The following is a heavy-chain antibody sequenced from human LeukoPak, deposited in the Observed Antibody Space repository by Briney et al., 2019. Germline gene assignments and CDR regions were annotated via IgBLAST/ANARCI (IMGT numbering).Heavy chain of an antibody. V-gene: IGHV3-7*01. CDR3: AREGELVLAFDY. CDR2: IRHDGSEK. D-gene: IGHD6-13*01. CDR1: GFIFSDYY. Sequence: GGSLRLSCAASGFIFSDYYMNWIRQAPGKGLEWVANIRHDGSEKYYVDSVKGRFTISRDNAKNSLYLQMNSLRAEDTAVYYCAREGELVLAFDYWGQGTLVTVSS. J-gene: IGHJ4*02.